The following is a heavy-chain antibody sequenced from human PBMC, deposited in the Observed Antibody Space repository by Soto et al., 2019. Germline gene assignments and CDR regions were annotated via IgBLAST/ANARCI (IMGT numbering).Heavy chain of an antibody. CDR1: GYTFISYD. J-gene: IGHJ4*02. D-gene: IGHD3-3*01. CDR3: TRRVPTKEFDY. Sequence: ASVKVSCKAFGYTFISYDINWVRQATGQGLEWMGWMNPNSGNTDYAQKFQGRVTMTRDTSISTAYMEVSSLSSEDTAVYYCTRRVPTKEFDYWGQGTLVTVSS. CDR2: MNPNSGNT. V-gene: IGHV1-8*01.